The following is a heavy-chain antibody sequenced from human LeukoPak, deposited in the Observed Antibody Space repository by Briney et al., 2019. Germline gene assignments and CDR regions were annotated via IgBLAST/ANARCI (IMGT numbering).Heavy chain of an antibody. D-gene: IGHD3-3*01. CDR1: GFTFSRYP. Sequence: GGSLRLSCSASGFTFSRYPMHWVRQAPGKGLEYVSAISGNGGSTYYADSVKGRFTISRDNSKNTLYLQMSSLRTEDTAIYYCVKAQCDFWSGLDYWGQGTLVTVSS. V-gene: IGHV3-64D*09. J-gene: IGHJ4*02. CDR2: ISGNGGST. CDR3: VKAQCDFWSGLDY.